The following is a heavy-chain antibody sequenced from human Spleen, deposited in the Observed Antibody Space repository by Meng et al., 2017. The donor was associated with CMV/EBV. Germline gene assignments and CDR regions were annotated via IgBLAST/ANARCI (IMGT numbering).Heavy chain of an antibody. D-gene: IGHD5-18*01. CDR3: ARDLSDSYGPTNNFDH. V-gene: IGHV3-7*01. J-gene: IGHJ4*02. CDR2: IKHDGSEK. CDR1: GFTFSNYW. Sequence: GGSLRLSCAASGFTFSNYWMSWVRQAPGKGLEWVANIKHDGSEKYYVDSVKGRFTISRDNAKNSLYLQMNSLRAEDAAVYYCARDLSDSYGPTNNFDHWGQGTLVTVSS.